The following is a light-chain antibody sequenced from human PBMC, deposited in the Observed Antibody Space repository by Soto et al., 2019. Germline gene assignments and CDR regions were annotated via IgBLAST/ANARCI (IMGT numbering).Light chain of an antibody. CDR2: DNS. Sequence: QSVLTQPPSVSGAPGQRVTISCTGSGSTFGAGYDVHWYQQLPGTAPKLLISDNSNRPSGVPDRFSGSKSGTSATLGITGFQTGDEADYYCGSWDSSLSAYVFGTGTKVTVL. V-gene: IGLV1-40*01. CDR3: GSWDSSLSAYV. J-gene: IGLJ1*01. CDR1: GSTFGAGYD.